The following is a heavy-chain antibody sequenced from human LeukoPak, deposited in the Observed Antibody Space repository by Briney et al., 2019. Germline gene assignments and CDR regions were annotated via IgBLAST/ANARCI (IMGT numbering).Heavy chain of an antibody. CDR3: ASFFITIFGVVKPDY. CDR1: GGSISSSSYY. V-gene: IGHV4-39*01. CDR2: IYYSGST. Sequence: SETLSLTCTVSGGSISSSSYYWGWIRQPPGKGLEWIGSIYYSGSTYYNPSLKSRVTISVDTSKNQFSLKLSSVTAADTAVYYCASFFITIFGVVKPDYWGQGTLVTVSS. D-gene: IGHD3-3*01. J-gene: IGHJ4*02.